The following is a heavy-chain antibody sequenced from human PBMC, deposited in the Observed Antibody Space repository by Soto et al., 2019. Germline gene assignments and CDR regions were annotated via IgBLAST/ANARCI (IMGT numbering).Heavy chain of an antibody. D-gene: IGHD6-13*01. Sequence: GGSLRLSCAASGFTFNTYAMNWVRQAPGKGLEWVSAISADGAGTYYADSVEGRFTISRDNSKNTLSLQMNSLRAEDTAIFYCARISSSSCTDYWGQGTLVTVSS. CDR1: GFTFNTYA. V-gene: IGHV3-23*01. CDR3: ARISSSSCTDY. CDR2: ISADGAGT. J-gene: IGHJ4*02.